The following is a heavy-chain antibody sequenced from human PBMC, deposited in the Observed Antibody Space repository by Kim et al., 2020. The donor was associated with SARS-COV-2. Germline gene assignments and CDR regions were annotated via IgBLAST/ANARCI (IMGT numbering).Heavy chain of an antibody. Sequence: GGSLRLSCAASGFTFNNYAMNWVRQAPGKGLEWVSSISGSGTGTYYADSVKGRLTISRDNSKNTLYLEMNSLRADDTAIYYCGKGHLSWYVDYWGQGTLV. J-gene: IGHJ4*02. CDR3: GKGHLSWYVDY. V-gene: IGHV3-23*01. CDR1: GFTFNNYA. D-gene: IGHD6-13*01. CDR2: ISGSGTGT.